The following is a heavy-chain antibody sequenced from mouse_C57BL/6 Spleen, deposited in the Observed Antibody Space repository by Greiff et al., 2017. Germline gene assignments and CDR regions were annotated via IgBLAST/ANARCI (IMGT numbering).Heavy chain of an antibody. CDR2: INPNNGGT. J-gene: IGHJ2*01. Sequence: VQLQQSGPELVKPGASVKIPCKASGYTFTDYNMDWVKQSHGKSLEWIGDINPNNGGTIYNQKFKGKATLTVDKSSSTAYMERRSLTSEDTAVYYCARGYYGYDYFDYWGQGTTLTVSS. D-gene: IGHD2-2*01. CDR3: ARGYYGYDYFDY. CDR1: GYTFTDYN. V-gene: IGHV1-18*01.